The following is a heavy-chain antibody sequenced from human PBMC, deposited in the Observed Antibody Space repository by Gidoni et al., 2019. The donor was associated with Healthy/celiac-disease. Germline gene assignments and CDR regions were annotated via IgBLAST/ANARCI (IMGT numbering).Heavy chain of an antibody. CDR1: GFTFSSYA. CDR3: AKGGLGRENVEGDY. V-gene: IGHV3-23*01. D-gene: IGHD5-12*01. CDR2: ISGSGGST. J-gene: IGHJ4*02. Sequence: EVQLLESGGGLVQPGGSLRLSCAASGFTFSSYALSWVRQAPGKGLGWVSAISGSGGSTYYADSVKGRFTISRDNSKNTLYLQMNSLRAEDTAVYYCAKGGLGRENVEGDYWGQGTLVTVSS.